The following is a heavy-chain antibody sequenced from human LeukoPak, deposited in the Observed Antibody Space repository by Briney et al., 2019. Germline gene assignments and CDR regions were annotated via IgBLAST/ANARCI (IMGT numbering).Heavy chain of an antibody. D-gene: IGHD6-13*01. CDR3: ARVWGSSSFYWYYYYMDV. Sequence: SETLSLTCTVSGASITSYYWSWFRQPPGQGLEWIGYIYYSGNTNYNPSLKSRVTISVDTSKNQFSLKLRSVTAADTAVYYCARVWGSSSFYWYYYYMDVWGKGTTVTVSS. J-gene: IGHJ6*03. CDR1: GASITSYY. V-gene: IGHV4-59*12. CDR2: IYYSGNT.